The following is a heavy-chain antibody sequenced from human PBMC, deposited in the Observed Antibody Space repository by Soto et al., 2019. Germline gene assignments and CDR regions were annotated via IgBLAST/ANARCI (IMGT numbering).Heavy chain of an antibody. CDR3: ASWRLQEHAYDI. D-gene: IGHD4-4*01. J-gene: IGHJ3*02. CDR1: GLTVSGKKY. V-gene: IGHV3-53*01. CDR2: VYDTDGT. Sequence: DVQLVESGGGLIQPGGSLRLSCAAFGLTVSGKKYMAWVLQAPGKGLEWVSGVYDTDGTYYADSVKGRFTSSRDSSKTIVYLQMNSPRPDDTAVYYCASWRLQEHAYDIWGLGTTVTVSS.